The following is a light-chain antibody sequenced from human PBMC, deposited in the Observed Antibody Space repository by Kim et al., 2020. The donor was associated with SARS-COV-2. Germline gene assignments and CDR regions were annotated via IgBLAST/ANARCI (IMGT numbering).Light chain of an antibody. CDR3: QQYYSTPPS. J-gene: IGKJ2*03. CDR2: GAS. Sequence: RATLNCKSGQTVLYNSNNKNYLAWYQQKPGQAPKLLSYGASIRESGVSDRFSGSGSETDFTLTISSLQAEDVAVYYCQQYYSTPPSFGQGTKLEI. V-gene: IGKV4-1*01. CDR1: QTVLYNSNNKNY.